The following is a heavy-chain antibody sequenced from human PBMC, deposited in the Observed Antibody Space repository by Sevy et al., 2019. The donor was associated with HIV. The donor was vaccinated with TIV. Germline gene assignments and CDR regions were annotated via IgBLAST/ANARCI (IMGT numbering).Heavy chain of an antibody. CDR3: VRGHSGTYPDY. V-gene: IGHV4-38-2*01. CDR1: GYPLTSAYY. J-gene: IGHJ4*02. CDR2: IYQSGYT. Sequence: SETLSLTCGVSGYPLTSAYYWGWIRQPPGKGLEWIGNIYQSGYTSYSPSLKSRVTMSLDASKNQFSLNLTSVTAADTAVYYCVRGHSGTYPDYWGQGALVTVSS. D-gene: IGHD1-26*01.